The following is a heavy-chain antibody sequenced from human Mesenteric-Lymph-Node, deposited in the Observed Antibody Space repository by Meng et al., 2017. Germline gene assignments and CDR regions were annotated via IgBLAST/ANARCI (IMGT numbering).Heavy chain of an antibody. CDR3: ARDRGNIGYDY. CDR2: INHSGST. D-gene: IGHD2/OR15-2a*01. Sequence: QGQLQQWGAGLLKPSETLSLTCAVYGGSFSGYYWSWIRQPPGKGLEWIGEINHSGSTNYNPSLKSRVTISVDTSKNQFSLKLSSVTAADTAVYYCARDRGNIGYDYWGQGTLVTVSS. V-gene: IGHV4-34*01. J-gene: IGHJ4*02. CDR1: GGSFSGYY.